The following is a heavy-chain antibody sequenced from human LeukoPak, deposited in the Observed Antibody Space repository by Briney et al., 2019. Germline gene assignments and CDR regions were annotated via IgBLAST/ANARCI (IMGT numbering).Heavy chain of an antibody. D-gene: IGHD3-3*01. Sequence: SQTLSLTCTVSGGSISSGSYYWSWIRQPAGKGLEWIGRIYTSGSTNYNPSLKSRVTISVDTSKNQFSLELSSVTAADTAVYYCASNDFWSGSYFDYWGQGTLVTVSS. CDR1: GGSISSGSYY. J-gene: IGHJ4*02. CDR3: ASNDFWSGSYFDY. CDR2: IYTSGST. V-gene: IGHV4-61*02.